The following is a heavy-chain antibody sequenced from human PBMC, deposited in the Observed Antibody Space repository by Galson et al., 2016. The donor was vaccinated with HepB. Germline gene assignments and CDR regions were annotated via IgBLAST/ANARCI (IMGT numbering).Heavy chain of an antibody. CDR2: ISYSGSA. CDR3: ARASRIEPYTSGWYFFDS. V-gene: IGHV4-39*06. Sequence: ETLSLTCTVSGDSVTNSPFHWAWIRQPAGKGLEWIGTISYSGSAYYNSSLKSRLSISIDPSNNQFPPMLSSVTAADTAMYFCARASRIEPYTSGWYFFDSWGQGILVTVSS. J-gene: IGHJ4*02. D-gene: IGHD6-19*01. CDR1: GDSVTNSPFH.